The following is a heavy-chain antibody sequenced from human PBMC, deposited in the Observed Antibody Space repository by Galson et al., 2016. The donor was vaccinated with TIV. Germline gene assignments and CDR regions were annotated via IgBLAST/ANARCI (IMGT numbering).Heavy chain of an antibody. Sequence: QSGAEVKEPGESLKISCKASGYILASHVMHWVRQAPGQRPEWMGWINVGNGDRKYSQRLQGRVTLSGDTSANTAFMELSSLRFEDTATYYCARDRGGSGDFDYWGQGTLVTVSS. J-gene: IGHJ4*02. CDR3: ARDRGGSGDFDY. D-gene: IGHD3-16*01. CDR2: INVGNGDR. V-gene: IGHV1-3*01. CDR1: GYILASHV.